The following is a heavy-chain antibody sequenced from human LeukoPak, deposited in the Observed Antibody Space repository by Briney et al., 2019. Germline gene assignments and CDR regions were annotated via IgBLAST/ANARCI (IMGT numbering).Heavy chain of an antibody. CDR1: GYTFTDYY. CDR3: ATGFYGSGSYYG. Sequence: GASVKVSCKASGYTFTDYYMHWVRQAPGQGLEWMGRINPNSGGTNYAQKFQGRVTMTRDTSISTAYMELSGLRSDDTAVYYCATGFYGSGSYYGWGQGTLVTVSS. CDR2: INPNSGGT. V-gene: IGHV1-2*06. D-gene: IGHD3-10*01. J-gene: IGHJ4*02.